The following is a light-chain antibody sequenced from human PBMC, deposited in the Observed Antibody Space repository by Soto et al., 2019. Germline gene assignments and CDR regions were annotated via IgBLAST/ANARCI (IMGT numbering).Light chain of an antibody. V-gene: IGLV2-14*01. CDR1: SSDVGGYNY. Sequence: QSVLTQPASVSGSPGQSITISCTGTSSDVGGYNYVSWYHQHPGKAPKVMIYDVSNRPSGVPNRFSGSKPGNTASLTISGLQAEDEADYYCSSFTSSSTYVFGTGTKLTVL. CDR2: DVS. CDR3: SSFTSSSTYV. J-gene: IGLJ1*01.